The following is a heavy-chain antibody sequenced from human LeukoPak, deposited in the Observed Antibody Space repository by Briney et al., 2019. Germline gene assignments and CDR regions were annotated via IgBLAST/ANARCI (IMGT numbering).Heavy chain of an antibody. CDR1: GFTFSSYS. CDR3: ASGGSDLDIVATINPDY. Sequence: GGSLRLSCAASGFTFSSYSMNWVRQAPGKGLEWVSSISSSSSYIYYADSVKGRLTISRDNAKNSLYLQMNSLRAEDTAVYYCASGGSDLDIVATINPDYWGQGTLVTVSS. D-gene: IGHD5-12*01. J-gene: IGHJ4*02. V-gene: IGHV3-21*01. CDR2: ISSSSSYI.